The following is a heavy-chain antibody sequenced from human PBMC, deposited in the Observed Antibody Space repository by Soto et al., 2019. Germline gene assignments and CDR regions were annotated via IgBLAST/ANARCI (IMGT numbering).Heavy chain of an antibody. CDR2: INPSGGST. J-gene: IGHJ6*02. CDR3: SRSTGRYYYYYGMDV. D-gene: IGHD3-9*01. V-gene: IGHV1-46*03. Sequence: ASVKVSCKASGYTFTSYYMHWVRQAPGQGLEWMGIINPSGGSTSYAQKFQGRVTMTRDTSTSTVYMELSSLRSEDTAVYYCSRSTGRYYYYYGMDVWGQGTTVTVSS. CDR1: GYTFTSYY.